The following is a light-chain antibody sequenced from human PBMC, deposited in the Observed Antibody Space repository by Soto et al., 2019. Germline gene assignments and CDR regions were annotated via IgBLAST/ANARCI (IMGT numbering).Light chain of an antibody. CDR1: SSDVGGYNY. CDR3: SSYTSSSNVV. V-gene: IGLV2-14*01. J-gene: IGLJ2*01. Sequence: QSALTQPASVSGSPGQSITISCTGTSSDVGGYNYVSWYQQHPGKAPKLMIDDVSNRPSGVSNRFSGSKSGNTASLTISGLQAEYEADYYCSSYTSSSNVVFGGGTKLTVL. CDR2: DVS.